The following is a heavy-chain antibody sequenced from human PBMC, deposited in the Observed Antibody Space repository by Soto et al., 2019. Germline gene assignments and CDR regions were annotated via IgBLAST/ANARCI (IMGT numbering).Heavy chain of an antibody. CDR3: VRGGRWEEGRDS. V-gene: IGHV4-39*01. CDR2: IYYSGST. J-gene: IGHJ4*02. CDR1: GGSISSSSYY. Sequence: SETLSLTCTVSGGSISSSSYYSCWIRQPPVKGLEWIGSIYYSGSTYYNPSLKSRVTISVDTSKNQFSLHLSSVTAADTAVYYCVRGGRWEEGRDSWGQGTLVTVS. D-gene: IGHD1-26*01.